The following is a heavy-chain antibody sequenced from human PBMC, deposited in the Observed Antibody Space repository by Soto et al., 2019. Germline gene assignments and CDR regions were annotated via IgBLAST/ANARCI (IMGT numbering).Heavy chain of an antibody. Sequence: QVQFVQSGAEVKKPGASVRLSCKPSGYTLPNYSIQWVRQAAGQGLQWLGWINPGTGYRGSSQRFQGRLTLSMDNSATTFYMDLTSLTPEDTAVYFCTRDLNGGNPFDYWGQGTLVTVSS. CDR1: GYTLPNYS. V-gene: IGHV1-3*01. J-gene: IGHJ4*02. D-gene: IGHD2-8*01. CDR3: TRDLNGGNPFDY. CDR2: INPGTGYR.